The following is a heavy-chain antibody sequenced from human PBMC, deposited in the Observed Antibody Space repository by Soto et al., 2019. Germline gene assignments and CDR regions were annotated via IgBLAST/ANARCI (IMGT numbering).Heavy chain of an antibody. CDR3: AKGDCSGGSCYSILLYYYYYMDV. D-gene: IGHD2-15*01. CDR1: GFTFSSYA. CDR2: ISGSGGST. J-gene: IGHJ6*03. V-gene: IGHV3-23*01. Sequence: GGSLRLSCAASGFTFSSYAMSWVRQAPGKGLEWVSAISGSGGSTYYADPVKGRFTISRDNSKNTLYLQMNSLRAEDTAVYYCAKGDCSGGSCYSILLYYYYYMDVWGKGTTVTVSS.